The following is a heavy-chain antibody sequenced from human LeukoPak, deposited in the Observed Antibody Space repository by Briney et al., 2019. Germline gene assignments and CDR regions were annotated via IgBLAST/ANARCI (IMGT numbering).Heavy chain of an antibody. J-gene: IGHJ4*02. D-gene: IGHD3-22*01. CDR1: GFTFSTYG. V-gene: IGHV3-33*06. CDR3: AKDKDGSGYSGGDY. CDR2: IWYDGSNK. Sequence: PGGSLRLSCAASGFTFSTYGMHWVRQAPGKGLEWVAVIWYDGSNKYYADSVKGRFTISRDNSKNTLYLQMNSLRAEDTAVYYFAKDKDGSGYSGGDYWGQGTLVTVSS.